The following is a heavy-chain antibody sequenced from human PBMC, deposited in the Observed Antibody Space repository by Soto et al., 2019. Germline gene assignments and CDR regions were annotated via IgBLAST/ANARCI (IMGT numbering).Heavy chain of an antibody. J-gene: IGHJ4*02. V-gene: IGHV1-3*01. Sequence: GASVNVSCKASGYTFTSYAMHWVRQAPGQRLEWMGWINAGNGNTKYSQKFQGRVTITRDTSASTAYMELSSLRSEDTAVYYCARAILRYFDPGTFDYWGQGTLVTVSS. CDR1: GYTFTSYA. D-gene: IGHD3-9*01. CDR3: ARAILRYFDPGTFDY. CDR2: INAGNGNT.